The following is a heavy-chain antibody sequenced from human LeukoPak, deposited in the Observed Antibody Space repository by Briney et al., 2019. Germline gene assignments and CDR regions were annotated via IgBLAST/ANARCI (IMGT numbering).Heavy chain of an antibody. CDR3: ARELSDWGYYYYYGMDV. Sequence: GSLRLSCAASGFTFSNYAMSWVRQAPGKGLEWVSAISGSGGNTYDADSVKGRFTISRDNSKNTLSLQMNSLRAEDTAVYYCARELSDWGYYYYYGMDVWGQGTTVTVSS. V-gene: IGHV3-23*01. D-gene: IGHD7-27*01. CDR2: ISGSGGNT. CDR1: GFTFSNYA. J-gene: IGHJ6*02.